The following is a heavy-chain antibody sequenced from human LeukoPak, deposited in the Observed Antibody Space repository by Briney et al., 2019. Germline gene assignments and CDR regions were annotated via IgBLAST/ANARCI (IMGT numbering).Heavy chain of an antibody. CDR3: ARDTTYSSGWGDYYYYGMDV. V-gene: IGHV1-2*02. CDR1: GYTFTGYY. D-gene: IGHD6-19*01. Sequence: ASVKVSCKASGYTFTGYYMHWVRQAPGQGLEWMGWINPNSGGTNYAQKFQGRVTMTRDTSISTAYMELSRLRSDDTAVYYCARDTTYSSGWGDYYYYGMDVWGQGTTVTVSS. J-gene: IGHJ6*02. CDR2: INPNSGGT.